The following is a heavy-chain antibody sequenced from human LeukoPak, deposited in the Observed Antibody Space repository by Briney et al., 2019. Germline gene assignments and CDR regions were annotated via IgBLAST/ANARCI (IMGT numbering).Heavy chain of an antibody. J-gene: IGHJ4*02. Sequence: SETLSLTCSVSGDSISAYYWSWLRQPPGKGLEWIGYIYYSGSTFYNPSLRSRVTISGDTSKNQFSLKLRSVTAADTAVYYCARRRDDSHFDYWGQGTLVTVSS. D-gene: IGHD3-22*01. CDR3: ARRRDDSHFDY. CDR1: GDSISAYY. CDR2: IYYSGST. V-gene: IGHV4-59*08.